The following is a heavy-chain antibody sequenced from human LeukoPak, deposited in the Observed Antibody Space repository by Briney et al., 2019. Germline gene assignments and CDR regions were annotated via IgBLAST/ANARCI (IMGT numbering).Heavy chain of an antibody. CDR3: AKSGDYLWDY. D-gene: IGHD3-16*01. J-gene: IGHJ4*02. Sequence: PSETLSLTCAVSGGSISTNNWWSWVRQPPGKGLEWIGEIYHTGSTNHSPSLRSRVTMSIDKSNNQFSLNLNSVTAADTAVYYCAKSGDYLWDYWGQGTLVTVSS. CDR1: GGSISTNNW. V-gene: IGHV4-4*02. CDR2: IYHTGST.